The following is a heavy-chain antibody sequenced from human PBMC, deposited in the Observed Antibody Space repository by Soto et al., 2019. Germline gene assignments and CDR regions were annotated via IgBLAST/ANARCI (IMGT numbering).Heavy chain of an antibody. CDR3: VKGGWLDD. D-gene: IGHD6-19*01. J-gene: IGHJ4*02. CDR2: ISVSGGET. Sequence: EVPLLESGGGLVQPGGSRRLSFTASGFAFTNFEMSWARQASGKGLEWVSFISVSGGETHYADSVKGRFTISRDNSKNTLYLHMNSLRVEDMAVYYCVKGGWLDDWGQGTLVTVSS. CDR1: GFAFTNFE. V-gene: IGHV3-23*01.